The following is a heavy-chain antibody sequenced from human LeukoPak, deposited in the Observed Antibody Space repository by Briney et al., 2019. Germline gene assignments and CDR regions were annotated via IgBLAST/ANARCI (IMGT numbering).Heavy chain of an antibody. CDR1: GFTVSSNY. V-gene: IGHV3-53*01. CDR3: ARAPFYGDFFFDY. Sequence: PGASLRLSCAASGFTVSSNYMSWVRQAPGKGLEWVSVIYSGGSTYYADSVKGRFTISRDNSKNTLYLQMNSLRAEDTAVYYCARAPFYGDFFFDYWGQGTLVTVSS. CDR2: IYSGGST. D-gene: IGHD4-17*01. J-gene: IGHJ4*02.